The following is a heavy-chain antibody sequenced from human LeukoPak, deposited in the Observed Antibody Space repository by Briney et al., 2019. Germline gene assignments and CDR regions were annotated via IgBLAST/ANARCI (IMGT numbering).Heavy chain of an antibody. CDR3: ARVRSAVAALFDY. Sequence: PGMSLRLSCAASGFTFSSCGMHWVRQAPGKGLEWVAVAPYDGVNKYYADSMKGRFTISRDNSKNTLYLQMNSLRAEDTAVYYCARVRSAVAALFDYWGQGTLVTVSS. CDR1: GFTFSSCG. CDR2: APYDGVNK. J-gene: IGHJ4*02. V-gene: IGHV3-30*03. D-gene: IGHD6-19*01.